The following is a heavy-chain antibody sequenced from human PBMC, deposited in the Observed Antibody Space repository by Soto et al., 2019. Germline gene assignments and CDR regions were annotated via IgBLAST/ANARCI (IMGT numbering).Heavy chain of an antibody. Sequence: EVQLLESGGGLVQPGGSLRLSCTASGFTFTYYAFSWVRQAPGNGLEWVSAISANGQGIYYADSVRGRFTISRDNSKNTVFLHMDSLRAEDTAAYYCAKDRDYPRDQFHYWGQGTLVTVSS. V-gene: IGHV3-23*01. D-gene: IGHD2-2*01. J-gene: IGHJ4*02. CDR3: AKDRDYPRDQFHY. CDR1: GFTFTYYA. CDR2: ISANGQGI.